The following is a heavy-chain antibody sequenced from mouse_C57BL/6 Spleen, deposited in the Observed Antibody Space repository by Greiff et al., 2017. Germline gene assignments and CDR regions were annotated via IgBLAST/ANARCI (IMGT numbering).Heavy chain of an antibody. CDR1: GYTFTEYT. J-gene: IGHJ4*01. CDR3: ARHGYGNYPMDY. V-gene: IGHV1-62-2*01. CDR2: FYPGSGSI. Sequence: VQLQQSGAELVKPGASVKLSCKASGYTFTEYTIHWVKQRSGQGLEWIGWFYPGSGSITYNEKFKVKATLTAAKSSSSFYMELSRLTSEDSAVYFCARHGYGNYPMDYWGQGTSVTVSS. D-gene: IGHD2-1*01.